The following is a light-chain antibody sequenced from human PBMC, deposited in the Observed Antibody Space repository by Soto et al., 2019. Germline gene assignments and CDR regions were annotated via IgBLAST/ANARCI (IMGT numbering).Light chain of an antibody. Sequence: EIVLTQSPATLSLSPGERATLSCRASQSVDSYLTWYQQKPGQAPRLLIYDASNRATGIPSRFSGSGSGTDFTLTISSLEPEDVAVYYCQQRSNWPPWTFGQGTKVDIK. CDR3: QQRSNWPPWT. J-gene: IGKJ1*01. CDR1: QSVDSY. CDR2: DAS. V-gene: IGKV3-11*01.